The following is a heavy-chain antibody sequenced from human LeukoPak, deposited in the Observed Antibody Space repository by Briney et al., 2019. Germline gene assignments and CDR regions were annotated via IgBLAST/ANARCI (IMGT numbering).Heavy chain of an antibody. J-gene: IGHJ5*02. D-gene: IGHD5-18*01. CDR3: ARHVRRGYSYGYGAFDP. Sequence: SETLSLTCTVSGGSISSSSYYWGWIRQPPGKGLEWIGSIYYSGSTYYNPSLKSRVTISVDTSKNQFSLKLSSVAAADTAVYYRARHVRRGYSYGYGAFDPWGQGTLVTVSS. CDR2: IYYSGST. V-gene: IGHV4-39*01. CDR1: GGSISSSSYY.